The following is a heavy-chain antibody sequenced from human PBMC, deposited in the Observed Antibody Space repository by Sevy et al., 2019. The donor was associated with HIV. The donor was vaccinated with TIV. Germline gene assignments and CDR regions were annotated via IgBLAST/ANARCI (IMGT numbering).Heavy chain of an antibody. D-gene: IGHD3-10*01. Sequence: GGSLRLSCTASGFTFSSYDMNWVRQAPGKGLEWVSKISSSGSSIYYADSVKGRFTISRDNAKNSLNLQMNSLRAEDKAVYYCTRNGGAFDKGFGPWGQGTLVTVSS. V-gene: IGHV3-48*03. J-gene: IGHJ5*02. CDR3: TRNGGAFDKGFGP. CDR1: GFTFSSYD. CDR2: ISSSGSSI.